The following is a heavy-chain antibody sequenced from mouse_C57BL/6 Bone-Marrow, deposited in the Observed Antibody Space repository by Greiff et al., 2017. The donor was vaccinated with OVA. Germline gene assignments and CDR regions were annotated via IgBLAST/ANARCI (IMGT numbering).Heavy chain of an antibody. V-gene: IGHV1-55*01. D-gene: IGHD1-1*01. Sequence: VQLQQPGAELVKPGASVKMSCKASGYTFTSYWITWVKQRPGQGLEWIGDIYPGSGSTNYNEKFKSKATLTVDTSSSTAYMQLSSLTSEDSAVYQCSTRGVFITAVVAARYLDLGRRGPTVTLLS. CDR3: STRGVFITAVVAARYLDL. J-gene: IGHJ1*03. CDR2: IYPGSGST. CDR1: GYTFTSYW.